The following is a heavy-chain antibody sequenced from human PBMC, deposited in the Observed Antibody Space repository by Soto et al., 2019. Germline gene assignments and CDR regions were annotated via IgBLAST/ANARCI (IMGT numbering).Heavy chain of an antibody. D-gene: IGHD3-3*01. CDR2: ISYDGSIT. J-gene: IGHJ4*02. V-gene: IGHV3-30-3*01. CDR1: GFPFSSYA. Sequence: GGSLRLSCEGSGFPFSSYAIHWVRQTPGKGLEWVAVISYDGSITYYSDSVKGRFTISRDTPTNTVYLQLNGLRGDDTAVYYRARPPRDLWSGYSTYFDYWGQGTLVTVSS. CDR3: ARPPRDLWSGYSTYFDY.